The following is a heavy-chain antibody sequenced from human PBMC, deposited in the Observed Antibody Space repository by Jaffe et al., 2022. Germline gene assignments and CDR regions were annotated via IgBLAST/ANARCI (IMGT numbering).Heavy chain of an antibody. CDR3: ARVALSDFWSGYYTKDGTFDY. D-gene: IGHD3-3*01. J-gene: IGHJ4*02. CDR1: GFTFSDYY. V-gene: IGHV3-11*01. CDR2: ISSSGSTI. Sequence: QVQLVESGGGLVKPGGSLRLSCAASGFTFSDYYMSWIRQAPGKGLEWVSYISSSGSTIYYADSVKGRFTISRDNAKNSLYLQMNSLRAEDTAVYYCARVALSDFWSGYYTKDGTFDYWGQGTLVTVSS.